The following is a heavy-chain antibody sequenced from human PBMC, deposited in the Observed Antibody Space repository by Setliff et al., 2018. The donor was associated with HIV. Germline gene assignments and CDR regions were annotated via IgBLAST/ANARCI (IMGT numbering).Heavy chain of an antibody. V-gene: IGHV1-18*01. J-gene: IGHJ4*02. CDR2: INVYNGDT. D-gene: IGHD3-10*01. Sequence: ASVKVSCKASDYPFSNFGISWVRQAPGQGLEWMAWINVYNGDTSFAQKFQGRVTMTKDTSTGTAYMELSSLSSDDTAVYYCATDRTQTGISLVRGRLTDPAKYPLDYWGQGTLVTVSS. CDR3: ATDRTQTGISLVRGRLTDPAKYPLDY. CDR1: DYPFSNFG.